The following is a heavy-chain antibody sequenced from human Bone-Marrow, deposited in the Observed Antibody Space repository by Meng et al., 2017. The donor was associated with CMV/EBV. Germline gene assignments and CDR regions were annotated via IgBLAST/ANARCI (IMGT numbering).Heavy chain of an antibody. CDR1: GFTFSSYW. Sequence: GGSLRLSCAASGFTFSSYWMHWVRQAPGKGLVWVSRINSDGSSTSYADSVKGRFTISRDNAKNTLYLQMNSLRAEDTAVYYCASPAFSGSYYAQVVNYWGQGTRVTVSS. D-gene: IGHD1-26*01. CDR2: INSDGSST. J-gene: IGHJ4*02. V-gene: IGHV3-74*01. CDR3: ASPAFSGSYYAQVVNY.